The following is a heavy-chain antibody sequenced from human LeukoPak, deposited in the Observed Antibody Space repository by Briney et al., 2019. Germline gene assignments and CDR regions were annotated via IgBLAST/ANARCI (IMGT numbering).Heavy chain of an antibody. D-gene: IGHD3-9*01. J-gene: IGHJ5*02. Sequence: PGGSLRLSCAASGFTFSSYAMSWVRQAPGKRLEWVSAISGSGGSTYYADSANGKFTIYRDNSKNKLYLQMNSLRAEDTAVYYRAKGPFYDILTGYWFDPWGQGTLVTVSS. CDR2: ISGSGGST. V-gene: IGHV3-23*01. CDR3: AKGPFYDILTGYWFDP. CDR1: GFTFSSYA.